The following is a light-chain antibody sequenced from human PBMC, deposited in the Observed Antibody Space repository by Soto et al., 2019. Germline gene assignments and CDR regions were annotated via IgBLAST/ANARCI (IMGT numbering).Light chain of an antibody. CDR1: QPLLHSNGFNY. J-gene: IGKJ2*02. CDR3: MQALQSPRT. Sequence: DVVMTQSPLSLPVPPGEPASISCRSSQPLLHSNGFNYLDWYLQRPGQSPQLLIFLGSTRASGVPDRFSGSGSGRDFTLKISRVEAEDVGVYYCMQALQSPRTFGQGTKLEIK. CDR2: LGS. V-gene: IGKV2-28*01.